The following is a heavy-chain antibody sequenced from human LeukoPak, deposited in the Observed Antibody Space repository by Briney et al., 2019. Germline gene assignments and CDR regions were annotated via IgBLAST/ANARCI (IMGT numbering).Heavy chain of an antibody. J-gene: IGHJ4*02. CDR1: GGSISSYY. D-gene: IGHD6-6*01. CDR3: ARAYSSSSWCFDY. CDR2: IYYSGST. V-gene: IGHV4-59*01. Sequence: SETLSLTCTVSGGSISSYYWSWIRQPPGKGLEWIGYIYYSGSTNYNPSLTSRVTISVDTSKNQFSLKLSSVTAADTAVYYCARAYSSSSWCFDYWGQGTLVTASS.